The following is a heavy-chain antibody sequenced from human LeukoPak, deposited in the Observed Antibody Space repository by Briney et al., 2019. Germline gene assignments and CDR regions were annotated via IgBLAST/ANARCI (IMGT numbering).Heavy chain of an antibody. J-gene: IGHJ4*02. CDR2: IYYSGST. Sequence: SETLSLTCTVSGVSIRSYYWSWIRQPPGKGREWIGYIYYSGSTNYNPSLTSRVTISVDTSKNQFSLKLSSVTAAATAEYYGARGSGSADFDYWGQGTLVTVSS. CDR1: GVSIRSYY. V-gene: IGHV4-59*01. CDR3: ARGSGSADFDY. D-gene: IGHD1-26*01.